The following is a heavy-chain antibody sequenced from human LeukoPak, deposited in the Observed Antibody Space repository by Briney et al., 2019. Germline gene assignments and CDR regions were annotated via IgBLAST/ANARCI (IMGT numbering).Heavy chain of an antibody. CDR3: ARAGGYSYGYLDYYYGMDV. V-gene: IGHV4-59*01. D-gene: IGHD5-18*01. CDR2: IYYSGST. J-gene: IGHJ6*02. CDR1: GGSISNYY. Sequence: PSETLSLTCTVSGGSISNYYWSWIRQPPGKGLEWIGYIYYSGSTNYNPSLKSRVTISVDTSKNQFSLKLSSVTAADTAVYYCARAGGYSYGYLDYYYGMDVWGQGTTVTVSS.